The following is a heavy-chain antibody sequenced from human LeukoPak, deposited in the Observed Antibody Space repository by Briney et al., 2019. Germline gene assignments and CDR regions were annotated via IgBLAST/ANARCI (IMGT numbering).Heavy chain of an antibody. Sequence: GGSLRLSCTASGFTFGDYAMSWVRQAPGKGLEWVGFIRSKAYGGTTEYAASVKGRFTISRDDSKSIAYLQMNSLKTEDTAVYYCTSWDQLLFPPVDYWGQGTLVTVSS. V-gene: IGHV3-49*04. D-gene: IGHD2-2*01. CDR3: TSWDQLLFPPVDY. J-gene: IGHJ4*02. CDR2: IRSKAYGGTT. CDR1: GFTFGDYA.